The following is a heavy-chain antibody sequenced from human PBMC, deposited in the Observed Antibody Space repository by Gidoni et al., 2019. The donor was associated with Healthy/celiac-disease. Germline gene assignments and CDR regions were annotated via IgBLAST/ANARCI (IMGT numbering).Heavy chain of an antibody. CDR1: GFTFSSYA. J-gene: IGHJ4*02. V-gene: IGHV3-23*01. D-gene: IGHD3-22*01. Sequence: EVQLLESGGGLVQPGGSLRLSWAASGFTFSSYAMSWVRQAPGKGLEWVSAISGSGGSTYYADSVKGRFTISRGNSKNTLYLQMNSLRAEDTAVYYCAKEWGYYDSSGYYSPHDYWGQGTLVTVSS. CDR3: AKEWGYYDSSGYYSPHDY. CDR2: ISGSGGST.